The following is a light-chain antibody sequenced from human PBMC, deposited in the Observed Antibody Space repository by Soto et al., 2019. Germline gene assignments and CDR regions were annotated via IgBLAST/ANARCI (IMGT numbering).Light chain of an antibody. CDR2: GAS. J-gene: IGKJ5*01. CDR1: QSVRSN. Sequence: EIVLTQSPATLSLSPGDAATLSCGASQSVRSNLAWYQQKPGQPPRLLIYGASTRATGIPARFSGSGSGTEFTLTISSLQSEDFAVYYCQQYNNWPPITFGQGTRLEIK. V-gene: IGKV3-15*01. CDR3: QQYNNWPPIT.